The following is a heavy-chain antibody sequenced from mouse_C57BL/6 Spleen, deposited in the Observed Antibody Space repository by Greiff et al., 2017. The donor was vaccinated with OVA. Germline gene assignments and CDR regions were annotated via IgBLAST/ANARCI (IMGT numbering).Heavy chain of an antibody. D-gene: IGHD2-2*01. CDR2: ISSGSSTI. V-gene: IGHV5-17*01. J-gene: IGHJ3*01. CDR1: GFTFSDYG. CDR3: ARSGYPLWFAY. Sequence: DVKLVESGGGLVKPGGSLKLSCAASGFTFSDYGMHWVRQAPEKGLEWVAYISSGSSTIYYADTVKGRFTISRDNAKNTLFLQMTSLRSEDTAMYYCARSGYPLWFAYWGQGTLVTVSA.